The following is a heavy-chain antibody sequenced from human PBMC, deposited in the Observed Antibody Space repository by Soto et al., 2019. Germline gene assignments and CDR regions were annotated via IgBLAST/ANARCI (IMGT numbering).Heavy chain of an antibody. CDR3: ARASSSPSAADY. V-gene: IGHV4-31*03. Sequence: QVQLQESGPGLVKPSQTLSLTCSVSGESINSGGYYWSWIRHHPGKGLEWIADIYDSESAYYNPSLKSRVTISMDTSKNHFAMILSSVTAADTAVYYCARASSSPSAADYWGQGTQVTVSS. J-gene: IGHJ4*02. CDR2: IYDSESA. CDR1: GESINSGGYY. D-gene: IGHD6-6*01.